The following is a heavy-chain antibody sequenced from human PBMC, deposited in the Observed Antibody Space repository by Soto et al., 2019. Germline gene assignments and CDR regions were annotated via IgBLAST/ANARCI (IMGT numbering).Heavy chain of an antibody. CDR2: SYCCGST. CDR3: ARSSQSTVPTFDY. CDR1: GGSISSGGYY. D-gene: IGHD4-17*01. Sequence: QVQLQESGPGLVKPSQTLSLTCTVSGGSISSGGYYWSWIRQHPGKGLEWIEYSYCCGSTSYNPSLKSRVTISVDTSKNPSSLKPGSVTAADTAVYYCARSSQSTVPTFDYWGQGTLVTVSS. V-gene: IGHV4-31*03. J-gene: IGHJ4*02.